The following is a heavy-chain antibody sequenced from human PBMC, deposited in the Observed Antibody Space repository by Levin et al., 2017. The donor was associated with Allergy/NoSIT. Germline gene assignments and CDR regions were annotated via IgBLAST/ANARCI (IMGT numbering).Heavy chain of an antibody. J-gene: IGHJ4*02. Sequence: GGSLRLSCVVSGFTFSSYAMHWVRQAPGKGLEWVAVISYDGSNKYYADSVKGRFTISRDNSKNTLYLQMNSLRAEDTAVYYCARVLWGDTAVAGTVDYWGQGTLVTVSS. CDR3: ARVLWGDTAVAGTVDY. CDR2: ISYDGSNK. V-gene: IGHV3-30-3*01. D-gene: IGHD6-19*01. CDR1: GFTFSSYA.